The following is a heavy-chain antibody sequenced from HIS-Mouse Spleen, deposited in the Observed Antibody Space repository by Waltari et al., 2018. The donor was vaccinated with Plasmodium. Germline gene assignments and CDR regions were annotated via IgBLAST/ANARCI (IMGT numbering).Heavy chain of an antibody. D-gene: IGHD1-26*01. Sequence: EVQLVESGGGLVQPGGSLRLSCAASGFTVSSNYMSWVRQAPGKGLEWVSVIYSGGSKYYADSVKGRVTISRDNSKNTLYLQMNSLRAEDTAVYYCATPRVGGSYFDYWGQGTLVTVSS. CDR1: GFTVSSNY. CDR3: ATPRVGGSYFDY. CDR2: IYSGGSK. J-gene: IGHJ4*02. V-gene: IGHV3-66*01.